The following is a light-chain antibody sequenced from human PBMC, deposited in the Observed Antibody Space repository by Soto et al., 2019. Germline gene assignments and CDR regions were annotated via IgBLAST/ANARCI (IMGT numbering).Light chain of an antibody. CDR2: GAS. Sequence: EIVMTQSPATLSVSPGERATLSCRASQSVSSNLAWYQQKPGQAPRFLIYGASTRATGIPARFSGSGSGKEVTLTIIRLQSEDFAVYYCQQYNTWPTFGQGTKVEIK. CDR3: QQYNTWPT. V-gene: IGKV3-15*01. CDR1: QSVSSN. J-gene: IGKJ1*01.